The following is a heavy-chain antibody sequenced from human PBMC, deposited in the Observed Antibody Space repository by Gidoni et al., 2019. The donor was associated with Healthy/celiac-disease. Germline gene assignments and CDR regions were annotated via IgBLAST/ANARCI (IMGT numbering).Heavy chain of an antibody. V-gene: IGHV4-59*01. D-gene: IGHD1-1*01. CDR3: ARDRRDVYNVPEV. CDR2: IYYSGST. CDR1: GGSIRNYY. Sequence: LQESGPGLVKPSETLSLTCTVSGGSIRNYYWSWVRQPPGKTLEWIGYIYYSGSTDYNPSLKSRVTMSVDTSKNQFSLELSSVTAADTAVYYCARDRRDVYNVPEVWGQGTLVIVSS. J-gene: IGHJ4*02.